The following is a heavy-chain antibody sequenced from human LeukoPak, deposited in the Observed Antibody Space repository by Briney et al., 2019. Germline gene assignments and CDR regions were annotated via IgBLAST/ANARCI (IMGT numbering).Heavy chain of an antibody. CDR1: GFTFSSYA. D-gene: IGHD6-19*01. Sequence: GPSLRLSRAASGFTFSSYATSSARQAPGNRMEWVSSISGSGGSTNYADSVEGPFTISRDNSKNTLYLQMNSLRAEDTAVYYCAKDRGGQWLVRYYFDYWGQGTLVTVSS. CDR2: ISGSGGST. V-gene: IGHV3-23*01. J-gene: IGHJ4*02. CDR3: AKDRGGQWLVRYYFDY.